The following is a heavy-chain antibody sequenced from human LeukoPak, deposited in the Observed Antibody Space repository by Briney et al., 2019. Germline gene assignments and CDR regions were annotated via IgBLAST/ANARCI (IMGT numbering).Heavy chain of an antibody. V-gene: IGHV4-39*02. CDR3: ARLHYGSRRFDY. CDR2: IYYTGRT. Sequence: SETLSLTCSVSGDSINSDSYYWGWIRQPPGKGLEWIGNIYYTGRTFYTPSLKSRVTISVDTSKNHFSLNLSSVTASDTAVYYCARLHYGSRRFDYWGQGTLVTVSS. D-gene: IGHD4-17*01. J-gene: IGHJ4*02. CDR1: GDSINSDSYY.